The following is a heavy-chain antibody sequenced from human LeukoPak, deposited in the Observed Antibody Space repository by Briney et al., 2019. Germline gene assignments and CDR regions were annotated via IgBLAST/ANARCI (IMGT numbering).Heavy chain of an antibody. CDR2: IDHSGST. J-gene: IGHJ4*02. D-gene: IGHD2-2*01. V-gene: IGHV4-34*01. CDR1: GESFSGYY. Sequence: PSETLSLPCAVYGESFSGYYWSWIRQPPGKGLEWIGEIDHSGSTDYNPSLKSRVTISVDTSKNQFSLKMNSITAADTALYYCARGYCSSTICYVVDHWGQGTLVTVSS. CDR3: ARGYCSSTICYVVDH.